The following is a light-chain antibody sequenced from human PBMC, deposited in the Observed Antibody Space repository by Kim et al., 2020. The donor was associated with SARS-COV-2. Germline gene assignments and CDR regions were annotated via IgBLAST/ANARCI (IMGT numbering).Light chain of an antibody. J-gene: IGKJ4*01. CDR3: LQYNNWPPAT. Sequence: SPGERAAPSCRDSQSVSRSYAWYQQKPGQTPRLLIYGAATRDTGIPARFSGSGSGTEFTLTISSLQSEDFAVYYCLQYNNWPPATFGGGTKVDIK. CDR2: GAA. V-gene: IGKV3-15*01. CDR1: QSVSRS.